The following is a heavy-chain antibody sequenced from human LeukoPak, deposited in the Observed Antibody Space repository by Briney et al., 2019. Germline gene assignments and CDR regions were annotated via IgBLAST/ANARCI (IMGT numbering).Heavy chain of an antibody. J-gene: IGHJ4*02. V-gene: IGHV3-21*01. CDR2: ITAGSSYI. Sequence: MPGGSLRLSCEVSGFDFTIYVMTWVRQAPGKGLEWVSSITAGSSYIDYTPSVEGRFSISRDNSKNSLFLHMNSLRAEETALYYCARVGVSATNTPAFDYWGQGTLVTVSS. CDR3: ARVGVSATNTPAFDY. D-gene: IGHD2-15*01. CDR1: GFDFTIYV.